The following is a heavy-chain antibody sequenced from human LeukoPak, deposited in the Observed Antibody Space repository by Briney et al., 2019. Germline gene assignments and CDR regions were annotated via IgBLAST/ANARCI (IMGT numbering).Heavy chain of an antibody. CDR1: GFTFDDYG. Sequence: PGGSLRLSRAASGFTFDDYGMSWVRQAPGKGLEWVSGINWNGGSTGYADSVKGRFTISRDNAKNSLYLQMNSLRAEDTALYYCAGGLGGYDFWSGYYFDYWGQGNLVTVSS. J-gene: IGHJ4*02. CDR3: AGGLGGYDFWSGYYFDY. D-gene: IGHD3-3*01. V-gene: IGHV3-20*04. CDR2: INWNGGST.